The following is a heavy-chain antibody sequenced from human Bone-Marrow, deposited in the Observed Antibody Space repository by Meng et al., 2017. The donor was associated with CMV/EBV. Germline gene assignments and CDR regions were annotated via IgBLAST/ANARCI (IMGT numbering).Heavy chain of an antibody. CDR1: GGSISSYY. J-gene: IGHJ3*02. CDR2: IYYSGST. Sequence: SETLSLTCTVSGGSISSYYWSWIRQPPGKGLEWIGYIYYSGSTNYNPSLKSQVTISVDTSKNQFSLKLSSVTAADTAVYYCARNGGDDAFDIWGQGTMVTVSS. D-gene: IGHD2-21*01. CDR3: ARNGGDDAFDI. V-gene: IGHV4-59*01.